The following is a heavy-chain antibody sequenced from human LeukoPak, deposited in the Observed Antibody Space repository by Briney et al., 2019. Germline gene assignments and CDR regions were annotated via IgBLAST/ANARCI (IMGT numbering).Heavy chain of an antibody. V-gene: IGHV3-72*01. J-gene: IGHJ4*02. CDR2: TRNKANSYTT. D-gene: IGHD1-26*01. Sequence: GGSLRLSCAASGFTFSSYSMNWVRQAPGKGLEWVGRTRNKANSYTTEYAASVKGRFTISRDDSKNSLYLQMNSLKTEDTAVYYCARLGYSGSPLDYWGQGTLVTVSS. CDR3: ARLGYSGSPLDY. CDR1: GFTFSSYS.